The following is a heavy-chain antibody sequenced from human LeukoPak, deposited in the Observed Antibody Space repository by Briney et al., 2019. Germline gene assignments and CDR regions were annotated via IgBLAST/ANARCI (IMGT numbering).Heavy chain of an antibody. CDR3: AKDGEFAY. D-gene: IGHD3-10*01. J-gene: IGHJ4*02. CDR2: ISYDGNNK. Sequence: GGSLRLSCAASGFTFSSYGMHWVPQAPRKGLEWVAVISYDGNNKYYADSVKGRFTISRDNSKNTLYLQMNSLRAEDTAVYYCAKDGEFAYWGQGTLVTVSS. V-gene: IGHV3-30*18. CDR1: GFTFSSYG.